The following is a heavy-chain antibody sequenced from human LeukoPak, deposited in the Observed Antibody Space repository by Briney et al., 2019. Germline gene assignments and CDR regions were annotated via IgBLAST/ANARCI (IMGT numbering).Heavy chain of an antibody. J-gene: IGHJ4*02. CDR1: GGSISPFY. CDR2: IYYSGST. CDR3: ARTYYDILTGYPLYFDY. D-gene: IGHD3-9*01. V-gene: IGHV4-59*01. Sequence: SETLSLTCTVSGGSISPFYWNWIRQPPGKGLEWIGYIYYSGSTNYNPSLKSRVTISVDTSKNQFSLKLSSVTAADTAVYYCARTYYDILTGYPLYFDYWGQGTLVTVSS.